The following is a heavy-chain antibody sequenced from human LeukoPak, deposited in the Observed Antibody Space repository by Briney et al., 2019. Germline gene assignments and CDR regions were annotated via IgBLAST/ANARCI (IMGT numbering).Heavy chain of an antibody. V-gene: IGHV4-4*07. Sequence: TSETLSLTCTVSGGSISSYYWSWIRQPAGKGLEWIGRIYTSGGTNYNPSLKSRLTMSVDTSNNQFSLKLTSMTAADTAVYYCARHPQGLTIFGELDYWGQGTLVTVSS. CDR2: IYTSGGT. D-gene: IGHD3-3*01. CDR3: ARHPQGLTIFGELDY. CDR1: GGSISSYY. J-gene: IGHJ4*02.